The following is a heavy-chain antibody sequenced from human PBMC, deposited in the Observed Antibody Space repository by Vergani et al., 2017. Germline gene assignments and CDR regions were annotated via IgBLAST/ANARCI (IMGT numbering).Heavy chain of an antibody. CDR3: TITVVITNYAFDI. Sequence: EVQLVESGGGLVQPGRSLRPSCTASGFTFGDYAMSWVRQAPGKGQEGVGFIRSKAYGGTTAYAASVKGRFTISREDSKSISYLQMNSLKTEDTAVYYCTITVVITNYAFDIWGQGTMVTVSS. V-gene: IGHV3-49*04. CDR1: GFTFGDYA. CDR2: IRSKAYGGTT. J-gene: IGHJ3*02. D-gene: IGHD3-22*01.